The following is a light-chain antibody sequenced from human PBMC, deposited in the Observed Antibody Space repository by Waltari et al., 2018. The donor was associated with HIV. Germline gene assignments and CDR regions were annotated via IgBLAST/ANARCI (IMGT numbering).Light chain of an antibody. Sequence: QSVLTQPPSASGTPGQRVTISCSGSSSNIGSNYVYWYQQLPGTAPKLLIYRNNQRPSGVPDRFSGSKSGTAASLAISGVRSEDEADYYWAAWDDSLLYVFGTGTKVTVL. J-gene: IGLJ1*01. CDR1: SSNIGSNY. CDR2: RNN. V-gene: IGLV1-47*01. CDR3: AAWDDSLLYV.